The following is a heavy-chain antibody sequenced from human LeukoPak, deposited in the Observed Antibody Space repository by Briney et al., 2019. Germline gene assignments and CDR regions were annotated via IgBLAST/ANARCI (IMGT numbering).Heavy chain of an antibody. Sequence: SETLSLTCTVSGGSISSGGYYWSWIRQHPGKGLEWIGYIYYSGGTYYNPSLKSRVTISVDTSKNQFSLKLSSVTAADTAVYYCARATPRRYYYGSGSLDYWGQGTLVTVSS. V-gene: IGHV4-31*03. CDR2: IYYSGGT. J-gene: IGHJ4*02. CDR3: ARATPRRYYYGSGSLDY. CDR1: GGSISSGGYY. D-gene: IGHD3-10*01.